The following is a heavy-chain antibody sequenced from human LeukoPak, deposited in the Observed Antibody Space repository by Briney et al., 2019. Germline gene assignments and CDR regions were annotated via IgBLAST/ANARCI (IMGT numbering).Heavy chain of an antibody. CDR2: IVVGSGNT. V-gene: IGHV1-58*01. CDR1: GFTFTSSA. Sequence: GTSVKVSCKASGFTFTSSAVQWVRQARGQRLEWIGWIVVGSGNTNYAQKFQERVTITRDMSTSTAYMELSSLRSEDTAVYYCAAVSQIAVAGTGDYWGQGTLGTVSS. CDR3: AAVSQIAVAGTGDY. J-gene: IGHJ4*02. D-gene: IGHD6-19*01.